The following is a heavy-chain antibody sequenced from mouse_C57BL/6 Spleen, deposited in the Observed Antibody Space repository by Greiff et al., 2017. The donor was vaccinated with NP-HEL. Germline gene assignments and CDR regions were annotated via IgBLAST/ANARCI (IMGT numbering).Heavy chain of an antibody. CDR2: INPNNGGT. CDR3: APRRGYFDV. CDR1: GYTFTDYY. V-gene: IGHV1-26*01. J-gene: IGHJ1*03. Sequence: VQLQQSGPELVKPGASVKISCKASGYTFTDYYMNWVKQSHGKSLEWIGDINPNNGGTSYNQKFKGKATLTVDKSSSTAYMELRSLTSEDSAVYYCAPRRGYFDVWGTGTTVTVSS.